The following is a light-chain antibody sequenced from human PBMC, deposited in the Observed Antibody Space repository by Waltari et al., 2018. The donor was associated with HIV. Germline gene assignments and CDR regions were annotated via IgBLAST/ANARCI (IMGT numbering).Light chain of an antibody. CDR1: NIGGKS. Sequence: SYVLTQPPSVSVAPGAAATTSCAAWNIGGKSVHLYKQQPGQAPVLVTRYNSDRPSGIPDRISGSNSGHTATLTITSVEAGDEATYYCQVWDSSNEHVVFGGGTELTVL. J-gene: IGLJ3*02. CDR3: QVWDSSNEHVV. V-gene: IGLV3-21*04. CDR2: YNS.